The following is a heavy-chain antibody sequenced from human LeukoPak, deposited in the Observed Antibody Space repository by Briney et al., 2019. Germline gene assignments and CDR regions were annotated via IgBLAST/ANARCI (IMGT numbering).Heavy chain of an antibody. CDR1: RFTFSSYW. CDR3: ARGYNSALDS. D-gene: IGHD1-1*01. V-gene: IGHV3-7*01. J-gene: IGHJ4*02. CDR2: IKEDGSQK. Sequence: LRLSCAASRFTFSSYWMNWVRPAPGKGLEWVANIKEDGSQKNYVDSLRGRFTISRDNAKNSLFLQMNSLRAEDTAVYYCARGYNSALDSWGQGTLVTVSS.